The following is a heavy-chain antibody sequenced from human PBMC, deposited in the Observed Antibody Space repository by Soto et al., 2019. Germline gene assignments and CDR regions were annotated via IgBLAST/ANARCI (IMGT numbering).Heavy chain of an antibody. V-gene: IGHV5-51*03. Sequence: EVQLVQSGAEVKKPGESLKISCKGSGYSFTSYWIGWVRQMPGKGLEWMGIIYPGDSDTRYSPSFQGQVTISADKSISTAYLQWSSLKASDTAMYYCARLGGRGYCSGGSCPPPDAFDIWGQGTMVTVSS. J-gene: IGHJ3*02. CDR1: GYSFTSYW. D-gene: IGHD2-15*01. CDR3: ARLGGRGYCSGGSCPPPDAFDI. CDR2: IYPGDSDT.